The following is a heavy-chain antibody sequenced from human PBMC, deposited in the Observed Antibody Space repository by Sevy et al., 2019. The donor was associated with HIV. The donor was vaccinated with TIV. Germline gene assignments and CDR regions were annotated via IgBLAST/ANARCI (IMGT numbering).Heavy chain of an antibody. V-gene: IGHV3-30*18. J-gene: IGHJ5*02. Sequence: GGSLRLSCAASGFTFSSYGMHWVRQAPGKGLEWVAVISYDGSNKYYADSVKGRLTISRDNSKNTLYLQMNSLRAEDTAVYYCAKAKKLATVTTNWFDPWGQGTLVTVSS. D-gene: IGHD4-17*01. CDR3: AKAKKLATVTTNWFDP. CDR2: ISYDGSNK. CDR1: GFTFSSYG.